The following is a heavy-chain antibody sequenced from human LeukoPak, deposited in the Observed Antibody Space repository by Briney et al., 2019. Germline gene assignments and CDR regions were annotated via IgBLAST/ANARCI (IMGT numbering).Heavy chain of an antibody. CDR1: GGSISSGDYY. Sequence: SETLSLTCTVSGGSISSGDYYWSWIRQPPGKGLEWIGYIYYSGSTYYNPSLKSRVTISVDTSKIQFSLKLSSVTAADTAVYYCAGGGLYPSYMDVWGKGTTVTVSS. D-gene: IGHD3-16*01. V-gene: IGHV4-30-4*08. CDR2: IYYSGST. CDR3: AGGGLYPSYMDV. J-gene: IGHJ6*03.